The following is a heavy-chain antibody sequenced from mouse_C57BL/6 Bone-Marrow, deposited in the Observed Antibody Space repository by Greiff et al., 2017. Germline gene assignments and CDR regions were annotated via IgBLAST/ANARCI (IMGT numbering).Heavy chain of an antibody. CDR3: ARDQYYFDY. Sequence: EVQLQQSGPELVKPGASVKMSCKASGYTFTDYNMHWVKQSHGKSLEWIGYINPNNGGTSYNQKIKGKATLTVNQSSSTGYMELRSLTSEDSAVYYCARDQYYFDYWGQGTTLTVSS. CDR1: GYTFTDYN. J-gene: IGHJ2*01. CDR2: INPNNGGT. V-gene: IGHV1-22*01.